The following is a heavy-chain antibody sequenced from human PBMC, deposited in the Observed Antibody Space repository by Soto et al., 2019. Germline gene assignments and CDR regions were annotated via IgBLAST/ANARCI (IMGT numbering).Heavy chain of an antibody. CDR2: IYSGGRN. J-gene: IGHJ4*02. CDR1: Y. Sequence: YWSWVRQPAGKGLEWIGRIYSGGRNNYNPSLKSRVTMSVDTSKNQFSLRLSSVTAADTAMYYCARGSSRWDYWGQGTLVTVSS. D-gene: IGHD6-13*01. CDR3: ARGSSRWDY. V-gene: IGHV4-4*07.